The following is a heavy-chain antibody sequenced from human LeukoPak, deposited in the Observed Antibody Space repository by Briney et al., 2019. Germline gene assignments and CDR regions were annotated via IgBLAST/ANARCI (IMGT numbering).Heavy chain of an antibody. D-gene: IGHD3-10*01. CDR1: GDSVSSNSAD. J-gene: IGHJ6*02. CDR2: TYYRSKWYN. V-gene: IGHV6-1*01. Sequence: SQTLSLTCAISGDSVSSNSADWNWIRQSPSRGLEWLGRTYYRSKWYNDYAVSLKSRITINPDTSKNQFSLQLSSVTPEDTAVYYCARSMRYYMDVWGQGTTVTVSS. CDR3: ARSMRYYMDV.